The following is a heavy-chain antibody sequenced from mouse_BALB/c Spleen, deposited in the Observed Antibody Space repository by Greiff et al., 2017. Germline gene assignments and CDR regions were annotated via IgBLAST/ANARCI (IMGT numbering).Heavy chain of an antibody. CDR1: GYSITSGYY. J-gene: IGHJ2*01. CDR2: ISYDGSN. V-gene: IGHV3-6*02. D-gene: IGHD2-10*02. Sequence: EVQLQESGPGLVKPSQSLSLTCSVTGYSITSGYYWNWIRQFPGNKLEWMGYISYDGSNNYNPSLKNRISITRDTSKNQFFLKLNSVTTEDTATYYCAREKYGNYVDYWGQGTTLTVSS. CDR3: AREKYGNYVDY.